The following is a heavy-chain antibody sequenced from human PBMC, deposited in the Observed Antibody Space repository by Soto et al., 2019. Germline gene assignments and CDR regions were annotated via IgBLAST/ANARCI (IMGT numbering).Heavy chain of an antibody. V-gene: IGHV4-4*02. CDR3: ARGRFGVVPDAFDI. CDR1: SGSISSSNW. J-gene: IGHJ3*02. D-gene: IGHD3-3*01. CDR2: IYHSGST. Sequence: PSETLSLTCAVSSGSISSSNWWSWVRQPPGKGLEWIGYIYHSGSTNYNPSLKSRVTISVDTSKNQFSLKLSSVTAADTAVYYCARGRFGVVPDAFDIWGQGTMVTVSS.